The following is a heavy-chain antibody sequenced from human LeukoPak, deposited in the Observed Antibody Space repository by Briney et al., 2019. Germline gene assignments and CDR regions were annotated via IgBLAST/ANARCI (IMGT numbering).Heavy chain of an antibody. V-gene: IGHV4-34*01. D-gene: IGHD5-18*01. Sequence: SETLSLTCAVYGGSFSDYSWTWIRQPPGKGLQWIGEINHSGGTNHNPSLMSRVIMSVDTSKNQISLKVSSVTAADTAVYYCARVGYSYFNDWSRTGLGAYPTKYYYYMDVWGKGTTVTVSS. CDR1: GGSFSDYS. CDR3: ARVGYSYFNDWSRTGLGAYPTKYYYYMDV. CDR2: INHSGGT. J-gene: IGHJ6*03.